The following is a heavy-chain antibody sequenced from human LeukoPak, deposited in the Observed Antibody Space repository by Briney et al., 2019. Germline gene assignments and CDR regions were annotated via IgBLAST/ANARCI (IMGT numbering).Heavy chain of an antibody. J-gene: IGHJ6*03. CDR3: ARGQGPGYDFWSGRYYYYYMDV. Sequence: ASVKVSCKASGYTLTSYDINWVRQATGQGLEWMGWMNPNSVDTGYAQKFQGRVTITRNTSISTAYMELSSLRSEDTAMYYCARGQGPGYDFWSGRYYYYYMDVWGKGTTVTVSS. CDR2: MNPNSVDT. D-gene: IGHD3-3*01. V-gene: IGHV1-8*03. CDR1: GYTLTSYD.